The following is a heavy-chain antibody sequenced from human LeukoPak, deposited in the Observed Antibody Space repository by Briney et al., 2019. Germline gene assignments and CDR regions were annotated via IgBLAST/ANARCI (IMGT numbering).Heavy chain of an antibody. V-gene: IGHV3-23*01. J-gene: IGHJ4*02. CDR3: AKVAKYYYGSETYYFFEH. D-gene: IGHD3-10*01. CDR2: IFPSGGEI. Sequence: GGSLRLSCAASGFTFSTFAMIWVRQPPGKGLEWVSSIFPSGGEIHYADSVKGRFTISRDNAKNSLYLQMNSLRVEDTAVYYCAKVAKYYYGSETYYFFEHWGQGTPVTASS. CDR1: GFTFSTFA.